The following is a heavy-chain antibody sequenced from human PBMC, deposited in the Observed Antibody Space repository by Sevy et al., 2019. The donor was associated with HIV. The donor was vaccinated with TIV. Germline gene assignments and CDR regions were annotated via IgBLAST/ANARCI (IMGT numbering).Heavy chain of an antibody. D-gene: IGHD6-13*01. Sequence: ASVKVSCKASGYTFTGYYMHWVRQAPGQGLEWMGWINPNSGGTNYAQKFQGRVTMTRDTSISTAYMELSRLRSDDTAVYYCARDTVRNSSWYWFDPWGQGTLVTVSS. CDR1: GYTFTGYY. CDR2: INPNSGGT. V-gene: IGHV1-2*02. CDR3: ARDTVRNSSWYWFDP. J-gene: IGHJ5*02.